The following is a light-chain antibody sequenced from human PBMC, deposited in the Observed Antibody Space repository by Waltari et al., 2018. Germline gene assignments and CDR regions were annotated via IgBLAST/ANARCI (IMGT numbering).Light chain of an antibody. Sequence: QAVVTQEPSLTVSPGGTVTLTCGSSTGAVTSGHYPYWFQQKSGQAPRKLISDTSNKHAWTPARFSGSLLGGKAALTLSGAQPEDEADYYCLLSYSGARVFGGGTKLTVL. J-gene: IGLJ2*01. CDR1: TGAVTSGHY. V-gene: IGLV7-46*01. CDR2: DTS. CDR3: LLSYSGARV.